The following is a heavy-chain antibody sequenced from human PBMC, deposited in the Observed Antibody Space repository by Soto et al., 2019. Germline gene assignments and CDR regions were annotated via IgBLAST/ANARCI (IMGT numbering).Heavy chain of an antibody. V-gene: IGHV3-7*04. CDR2: IKQDGSDK. D-gene: IGHD2-21*01. CDR1: GFTFSSYW. J-gene: IGHJ4*02. Sequence: EVQLVESGGGLVQPGGSLRLSCAASGFTFSSYWMSWVRQAPGKGLQWVANIKQDGSDKYYVDSVKGRFTISRDNAKNSRYLKMNSLGAEDPSVYYCARTYCGGVPCYGIPLWQWGQGTLVPVSS. CDR3: ARTYCGGVPCYGIPLWQ.